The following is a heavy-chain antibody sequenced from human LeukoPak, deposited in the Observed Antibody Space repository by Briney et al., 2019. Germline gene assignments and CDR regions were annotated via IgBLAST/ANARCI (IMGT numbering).Heavy chain of an antibody. D-gene: IGHD5-18*01. V-gene: IGHV4-4*07. J-gene: IGHJ5*02. CDR1: GGSISSYY. CDR3: ARHAWGYSNWFDP. Sequence: SETLSLTCIVSGGSISSYYWNRIRQSAGKGLERIGRIYIGGSTSYNPSLKSRVSMSVDTSKNQFSLKLNSVTAADTAVYYCARHAWGYSNWFDPWGQGTLVTVSS. CDR2: IYIGGST.